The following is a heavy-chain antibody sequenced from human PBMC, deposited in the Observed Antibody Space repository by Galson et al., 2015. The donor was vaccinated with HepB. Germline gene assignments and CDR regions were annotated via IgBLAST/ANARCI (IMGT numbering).Heavy chain of an antibody. CDR1: GFPFNRNA. Sequence: LRLSCAASGFPFNRNAMHWVRQAPGTGLEWVAVISSDGNNKYYGDSVKGRFTISRDNSKNTLSLQMNSLRAEDTAVYYCAKDQRFSYYYGLDVWGQGTTVTVSS. V-gene: IGHV3-30*18. D-gene: IGHD3-3*01. CDR3: AKDQRFSYYYGLDV. CDR2: ISSDGNNK. J-gene: IGHJ6*02.